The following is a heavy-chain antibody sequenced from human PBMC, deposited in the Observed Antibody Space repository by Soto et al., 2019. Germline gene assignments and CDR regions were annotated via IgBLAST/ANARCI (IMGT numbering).Heavy chain of an antibody. CDR2: IIPIFGTA. V-gene: IGHV1-69*01. D-gene: IGHD5-18*01. Sequence: QVQLAQSGAEVKKPGSSVKVSCKASGGTFSSYAISWVRQAPGQGLEWMGGIIPIFGTANYAQKFQGRVTITADESTSTAYMELSSLRSEDTAVYYCARDYPLVDTAMGPFDYWGQGTLVTVSS. J-gene: IGHJ4*02. CDR1: GGTFSSYA. CDR3: ARDYPLVDTAMGPFDY.